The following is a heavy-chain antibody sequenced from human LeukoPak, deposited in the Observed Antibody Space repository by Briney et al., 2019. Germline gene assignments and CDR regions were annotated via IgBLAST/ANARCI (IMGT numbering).Heavy chain of an antibody. Sequence: PGGSLRLSCAASGFTFSSYGMHWVRQAPGKGLEWVAVISYDGSNKYYADSVKGRFTISRDNSKNTLYLQMNSLRAEDTAVYYCAKDRNYDSSGCDYWGQGTLVTVSS. CDR1: GFTFSSYG. CDR2: ISYDGSNK. CDR3: AKDRNYDSSGCDY. D-gene: IGHD3-22*01. J-gene: IGHJ4*02. V-gene: IGHV3-30*18.